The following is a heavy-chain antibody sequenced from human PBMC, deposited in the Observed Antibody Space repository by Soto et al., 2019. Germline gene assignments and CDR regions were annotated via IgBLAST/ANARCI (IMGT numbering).Heavy chain of an antibody. CDR3: ARGDDFWSGLDY. J-gene: IGHJ4*02. V-gene: IGHV4-39*01. CDR2: IYYSGST. CDR1: GGSISSSIYY. D-gene: IGHD3-3*01. Sequence: LSLTCTVSGGSISSSIYYWGWIRQPPGKGLEWIGSIYYSGSTYYNPSLKSRVTISVDTSKNQFSLKLSSVTAADTAVYYCARGDDFWSGLDYWGQGTLVTVSS.